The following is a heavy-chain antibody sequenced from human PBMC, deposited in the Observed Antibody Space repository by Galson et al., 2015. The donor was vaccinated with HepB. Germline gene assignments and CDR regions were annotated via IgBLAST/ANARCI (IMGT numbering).Heavy chain of an antibody. J-gene: IGHJ6*02. V-gene: IGHV3-7*03. D-gene: IGHD6-13*01. CDR2: IKQDGSKT. CDR3: ARAPWSSPKNYYYAMDV. CDR1: GFTFSSYW. Sequence: SLRLSCAASGFTFSSYWMNWVRQAPGKGLEWVADIKQDGSKTYYVDSVKGRFTISRDNAENSVYLQMNSLRAGDTAVYYCARAPWSSPKNYYYAMDVWGQGTTVTVSS.